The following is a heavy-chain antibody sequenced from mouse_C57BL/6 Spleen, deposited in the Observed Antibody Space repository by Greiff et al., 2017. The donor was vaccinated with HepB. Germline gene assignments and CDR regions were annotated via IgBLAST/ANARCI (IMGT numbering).Heavy chain of an antibody. CDR3: ARGGYDYYFDY. D-gene: IGHD2-4*01. V-gene: IGHV1-61*01. CDR2: IYPSDSET. CDR1: GYTFTSYW. Sequence: VQLQQSGAELVRPGSSVKLSCKASGYTFTSYWMDWVKQRPGQGLEWIGNIYPSDSETHYNQKFKDKATLTVDKSSSTAYMQLSSLTSEDSAVYYCARGGYDYYFDYWGQGTTLTVSS. J-gene: IGHJ2*01.